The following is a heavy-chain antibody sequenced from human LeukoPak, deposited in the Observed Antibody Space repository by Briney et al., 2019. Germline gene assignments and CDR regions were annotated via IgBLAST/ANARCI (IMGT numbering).Heavy chain of an antibody. CDR3: ATGSHGGIDY. V-gene: IGHV1-69*13. D-gene: IGHD3-16*01. J-gene: IGHJ4*02. CDR2: IMPVSGPT. CDR1: GGTFSCYA. Sequence: SVKVSCKASGGTFSCYAISWVRQAPRQGLEWMGEIMPVSGPTTYAQDFQGRVTITEDESTSTAYMELSGLRSEDTAVFYCATGSHGGIDYWGQGSLVIVSS.